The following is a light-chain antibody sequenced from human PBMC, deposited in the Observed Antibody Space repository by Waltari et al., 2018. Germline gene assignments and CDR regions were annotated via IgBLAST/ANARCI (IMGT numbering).Light chain of an antibody. Sequence: SYELTQPPSVSVSPGQTARIPCSGDALPQQYAYWYQQKAGQAPGQVMSKDSVRPSGIPERFCGSTSGTTVTLIISGVQAEDEADYYGQSTDINGLYVVFGAGTKLTVL. CDR1: ALPQQY. V-gene: IGLV3-25*03. CDR2: KDS. J-gene: IGLJ2*01. CDR3: QSTDINGLYVV.